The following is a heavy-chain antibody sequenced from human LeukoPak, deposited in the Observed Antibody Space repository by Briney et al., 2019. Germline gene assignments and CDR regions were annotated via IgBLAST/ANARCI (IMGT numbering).Heavy chain of an antibody. Sequence: SVKVSCKASGGTFSSYAISWLRQAPGQGLEWMGGIIPIFGTANYAQKFQGRVTITADESTSTAYMELSSLRSEDTAVYDCARETNRRWLQLDNWGQGTLVTVSS. CDR2: IIPIFGTA. V-gene: IGHV1-69*13. CDR1: GGTFSSYA. J-gene: IGHJ4*02. D-gene: IGHD5-24*01. CDR3: ARETNRRWLQLDN.